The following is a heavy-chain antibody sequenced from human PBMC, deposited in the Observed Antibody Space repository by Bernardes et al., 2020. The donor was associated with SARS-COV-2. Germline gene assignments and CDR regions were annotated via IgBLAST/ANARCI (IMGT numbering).Heavy chain of an antibody. CDR1: GFTFSSYG. CDR2: IWDDGSNK. CDR3: ARDPTQDSSGYWATYYYYYGMDV. J-gene: IGHJ6*02. Sequence: SLRLSCAASGFTFSSYGMHWVRQAPGNGLEWVAVIWDDGSNKYYADSVKGRFTISRDNSKNTLYLQMNSLRAEDTAVYYCARDPTQDSSGYWATYYYYYGMDVWGQGTTVTVSS. V-gene: IGHV3-33*01. D-gene: IGHD3-22*01.